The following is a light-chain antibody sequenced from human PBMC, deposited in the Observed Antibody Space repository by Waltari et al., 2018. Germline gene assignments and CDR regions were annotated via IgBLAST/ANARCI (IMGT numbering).Light chain of an antibody. V-gene: IGLV1-44*01. CDR3: ATWDDSLGGPV. J-gene: IGLJ3*02. CDR1: SFNIGDNT. Sequence: QSVLTQSPSAAATPGQRVSFSCSGSSFNIGDNTVSWYQHLPGAAPKLLIYANNQRPSGVPDRSSASKSGTSASLAISGLQSEDEALYYCATWDDSLGGPVFGGGTKVTVL. CDR2: ANN.